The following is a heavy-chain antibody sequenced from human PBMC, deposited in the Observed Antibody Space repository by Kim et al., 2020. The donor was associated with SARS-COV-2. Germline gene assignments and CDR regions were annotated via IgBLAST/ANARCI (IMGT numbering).Heavy chain of an antibody. CDR3: AKVGAIVVVPAAHSLDY. CDR2: ISGSGGST. V-gene: IGHV3-23*01. J-gene: IGHJ4*02. CDR1: GFTFSSYA. Sequence: GGSLRLSCAASGFTFSSYAMSWVRQAPGKGLEWVSAISGSGGSTYYADSVKGRFTISRDNSKNTLYLQMNSLRAEDTAVYYCAKVGAIVVVPAAHSLDYWAQGTLVTVPS. D-gene: IGHD2-2*01.